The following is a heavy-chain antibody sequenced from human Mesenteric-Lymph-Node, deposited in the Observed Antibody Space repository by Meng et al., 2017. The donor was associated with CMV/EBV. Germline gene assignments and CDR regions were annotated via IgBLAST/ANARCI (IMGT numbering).Heavy chain of an antibody. CDR3: ARDPDGLDV. CDR1: GFTFSSYW. CDR2: IKQDGSEK. J-gene: IGHJ6*04. Sequence: GESLKISCAASGFTFSSYWMSWVRQAPGKGLEWVANIKQDGSEKYYVDSVKGRFTISRDNARNSLYLQMNSLRAEDTAVYYCARDPDGLDVWGKGTTVTVSS. V-gene: IGHV3-7*01.